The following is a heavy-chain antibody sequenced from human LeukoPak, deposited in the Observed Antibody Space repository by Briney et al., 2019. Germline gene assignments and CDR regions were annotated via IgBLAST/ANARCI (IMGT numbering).Heavy chain of an antibody. CDR1: GYTFTSYG. CDR3: ARDSSGGEDSSDWFDP. V-gene: IGHV1-18*01. J-gene: IGHJ5*02. CDR2: ISAYNGNT. Sequence: ASVKVSCKASGYTFTSYGISWVRQAPGQGLEWMGWISAYNGNTNYAQKLQGRVTMTTDTSTSTAYMELRSLRSDDTAVYYCARDSSGGEDSSDWFDPWGLGSLVTVSS. D-gene: IGHD6-19*01.